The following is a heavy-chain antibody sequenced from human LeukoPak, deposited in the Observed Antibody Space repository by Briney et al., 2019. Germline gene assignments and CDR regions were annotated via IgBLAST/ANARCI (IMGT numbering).Heavy chain of an antibody. CDR1: GGSFSGYY. CDR2: INHSGST. D-gene: IGHD5-12*01. CDR3: ARGGPIVATIWYYYYYYMDV. V-gene: IGHV4-34*01. Sequence: SETLSLTCAVYGGSFSGYYWSWIRQPPGKGLEWIGEINHSGSTYSNPSLKSRVTISVDTSKNQFSLNLSSVTAADTAVYYCARGGPIVATIWYYYYYYMDVWGKGTTVTISS. J-gene: IGHJ6*03.